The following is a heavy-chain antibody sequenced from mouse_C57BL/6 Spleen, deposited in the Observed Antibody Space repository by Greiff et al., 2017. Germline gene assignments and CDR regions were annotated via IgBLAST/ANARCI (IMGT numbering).Heavy chain of an antibody. V-gene: IGHV1-64*01. CDR2: IHPNSGST. J-gene: IGHJ2*01. D-gene: IGHD1-1*01. CDR1: GYTFTSYW. Sequence: VQLQQPGAELVKPGASVKLSCKASGYTFTSYWMHWVKPRPGQGLEWIGMIHPNSGSTNYNEKFKSKATLTVDKSSSTAYMQLSSLTSEDSAVYYCARGGEVVDTGRFDYWGQGTTLTVSS. CDR3: ARGGEVVDTGRFDY.